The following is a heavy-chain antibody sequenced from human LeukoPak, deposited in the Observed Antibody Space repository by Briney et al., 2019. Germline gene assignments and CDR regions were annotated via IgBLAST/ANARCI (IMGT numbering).Heavy chain of an antibody. CDR2: ISYDGSNK. CDR1: GFTFSSYA. D-gene: IGHD3-3*01. J-gene: IGHJ4*02. CDR3: ARDLEYYDFWSGIFSFDY. Sequence: GGSLRLSCAASGFTFSSYAMPWVRQAPGKGLEWVVVISYDGSNKYYADSVKGRFTISRDNSKNTLYLQLNSLRAEDTAVYYCARDLEYYDFWSGIFSFDYWGQGTLVTVSS. V-gene: IGHV3-30-3*01.